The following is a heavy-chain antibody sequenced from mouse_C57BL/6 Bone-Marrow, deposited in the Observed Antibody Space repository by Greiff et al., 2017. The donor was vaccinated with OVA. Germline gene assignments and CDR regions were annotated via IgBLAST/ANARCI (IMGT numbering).Heavy chain of an antibody. D-gene: IGHD2-3*01. CDR1: GYTFTSYG. CDR3: ARWYDGAYYYAMDY. Sequence: QVQLKESGAELARPGASVKLSCKASGYTFTSYGISWVKQRTGQGLEWIGEIYPRSGNTYYNEKFKGKATLTADKSSSTAYMELRSLTSEDSAVYFCARWYDGAYYYAMDYWGQGTSVTVSS. V-gene: IGHV1-81*01. J-gene: IGHJ4*01. CDR2: IYPRSGNT.